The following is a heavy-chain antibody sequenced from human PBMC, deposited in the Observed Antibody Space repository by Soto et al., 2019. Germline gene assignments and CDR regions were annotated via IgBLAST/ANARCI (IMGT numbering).Heavy chain of an antibody. J-gene: IGHJ4*02. CDR3: ARHYDILTGYIY. V-gene: IGHV5-10-1*01. CDR1: GYSFTSYW. CDR2: IDPSDSYT. Sequence: PGASLKISCKGSGYSFTSYWISWLRQMPGKGLEWMGRIDPSDSYTNYSPSFQGHVTISTDNSITTAYLQWSSLKASDTAIYYCARHYDILTGYIYWGQGTLVTVSS. D-gene: IGHD3-9*01.